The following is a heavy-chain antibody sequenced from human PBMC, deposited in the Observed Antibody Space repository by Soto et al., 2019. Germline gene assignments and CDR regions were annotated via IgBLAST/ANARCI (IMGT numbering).Heavy chain of an antibody. CDR1: GFTFSTYS. CDR2: IGGSGGNT. CDR3: ARVVRYFDTPYGMDV. V-gene: IGHV3-23*01. Sequence: GGSLRLSCAASGFTFSTYSMTWVRQAPGKGLEWVSGIGGSGGNTYYADSVKGRFTISRDNSKNTLFLQMNSLRAEDTAEYYCARVVRYFDTPYGMDVWGQGTTVTVSS. J-gene: IGHJ6*02. D-gene: IGHD3-9*01.